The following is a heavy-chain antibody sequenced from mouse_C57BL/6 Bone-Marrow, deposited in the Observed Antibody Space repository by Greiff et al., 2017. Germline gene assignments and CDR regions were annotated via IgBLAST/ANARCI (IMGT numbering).Heavy chain of an antibody. D-gene: IGHD1-1*01. CDR3: ERQYYGSTYFDY. CDR2: INPNNGGT. CDR1: GYTFTDYY. J-gene: IGHJ2*01. V-gene: IGHV1-26*01. Sequence: EVQLQQSGPELVKPGASVKISCKASGYTFTDYYMNWVKQSHGKSLEWIGDINPNNGGTSYNQKFKGKATLTVDKSSSTAYMELRSLTSEDSAVYYCERQYYGSTYFDYWGQGTTLTVSS.